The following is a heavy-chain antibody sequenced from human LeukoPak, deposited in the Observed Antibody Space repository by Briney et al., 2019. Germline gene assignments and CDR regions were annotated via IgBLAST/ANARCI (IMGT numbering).Heavy chain of an antibody. CDR1: GFTFSSYA. J-gene: IGHJ4*02. CDR2: ISGSGGST. Sequence: GGSLRLSCAASGFTFSSYAMSWVRQAPGKGLEWVSAISGSGGSTYYADSVKGRFTISRDNYKNTLYLQMNSLRAEDTAVYYCALWVMVRGVNDYWGQGTLVTVSS. CDR3: ALWVMVRGVNDY. V-gene: IGHV3-23*01. D-gene: IGHD3-10*01.